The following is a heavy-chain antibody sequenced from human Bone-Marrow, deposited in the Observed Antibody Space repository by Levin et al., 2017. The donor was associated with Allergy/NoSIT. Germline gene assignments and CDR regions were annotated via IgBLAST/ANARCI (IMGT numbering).Heavy chain of an antibody. CDR2: ISGSGDAT. J-gene: IGHJ4*02. Sequence: GASVKVSCAASGFIFDIYAMTWVRQAPGKGLEWVSGISGSGDATFYSDSVRGRFTISRDNSKNTLFVQFNSLRAEDTAVYYCAKTPQRHFDPSGYYSVYFDYWGQGTLVTVSS. CDR1: GFIFDIYA. V-gene: IGHV3-23*01. D-gene: IGHD3-22*01. CDR3: AKTPQRHFDPSGYYSVYFDY.